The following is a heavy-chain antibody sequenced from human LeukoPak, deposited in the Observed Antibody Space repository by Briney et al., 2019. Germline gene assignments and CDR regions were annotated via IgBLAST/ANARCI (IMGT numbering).Heavy chain of an antibody. CDR1: GFTFYTYA. J-gene: IGHJ4*02. D-gene: IGHD3-3*01. CDR2: ISGSGDNA. Sequence: GSLRLSCAASGFTFYTYAMTWVRQAPGKGLEWVSSISGSGDNAYYADSVKGRFTISRDNSKNTLYLQMNSLRAEDTAVYYCARSNYDFWSGYRGRYFDYWGQGTLVTVSS. CDR3: ARSNYDFWSGYRGRYFDY. V-gene: IGHV3-23*01.